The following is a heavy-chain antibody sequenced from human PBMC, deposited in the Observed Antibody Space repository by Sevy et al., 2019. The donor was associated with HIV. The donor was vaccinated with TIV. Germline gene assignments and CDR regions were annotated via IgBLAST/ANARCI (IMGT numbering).Heavy chain of an antibody. J-gene: IGHJ4*02. CDR1: GGSISSYY. Sequence: SETLSLTCTVSGGSISSYYWSWIRQPPGKGLEWIGYIYYSGSTNYNPPLKSRVTISVDTSKNQFSLKLSSVTAADTAVYYCARVDYGDYAFDYWGQGTLVTVSS. V-gene: IGHV4-59*01. CDR2: IYYSGST. D-gene: IGHD4-17*01. CDR3: ARVDYGDYAFDY.